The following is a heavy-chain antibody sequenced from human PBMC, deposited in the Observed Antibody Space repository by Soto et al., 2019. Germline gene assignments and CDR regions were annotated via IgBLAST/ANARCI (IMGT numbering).Heavy chain of an antibody. CDR2: ISTYKGST. V-gene: IGHV1-18*04. Sequence: ASVKVSCNASGYTFTDYGVSWVRPAPGQGLEWMGWISTYKGSTNYAQKFQDRVTMTTDTSTSTAYMELGGVTSDDTAGYYCARDREGLRRTQYYYYPTGVWSQWTTVTVSS. J-gene: IGHJ6*02. CDR1: GYTFTDYG. CDR3: ARDREGLRRTQYYYYPTGV. D-gene: IGHD5-12*01.